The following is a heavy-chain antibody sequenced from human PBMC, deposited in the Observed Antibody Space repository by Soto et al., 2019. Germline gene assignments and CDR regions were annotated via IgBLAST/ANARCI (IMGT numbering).Heavy chain of an antibody. CDR2: ISSSSSYI. CDR3: ARDHYDFWSGCPDY. D-gene: IGHD3-3*01. V-gene: IGHV3-21*01. Sequence: LRLSCAASGFTFSSYSMNWVRQAPGKGLEWVSSISSSSSYIYYADSVKGRFTISRDNAKNSLYLQMNSLRAEDTAVYYCARDHYDFWSGCPDYWGQGTLVTVSS. J-gene: IGHJ4*02. CDR1: GFTFSSYS.